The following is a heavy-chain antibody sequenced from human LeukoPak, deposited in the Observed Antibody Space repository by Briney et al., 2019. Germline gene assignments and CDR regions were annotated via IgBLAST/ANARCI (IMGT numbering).Heavy chain of an antibody. CDR2: ISDCGGST. J-gene: IGHJ4*02. CDR1: GITLSNYG. V-gene: IGHV3-23*01. CDR3: AKRGVVIRVILVGFHKEAYYFDS. Sequence: GGSLRLSCAVSGITLSNYGMSWVRQAPGQGLELVAGISDCGGSTNYADAVKGRFTISRDNPKNTLYLQMNSMRADDTAVYFCAKRGVVIRVILVGFHKEAYYFDSWGQGALVTVSS. D-gene: IGHD3-22*01.